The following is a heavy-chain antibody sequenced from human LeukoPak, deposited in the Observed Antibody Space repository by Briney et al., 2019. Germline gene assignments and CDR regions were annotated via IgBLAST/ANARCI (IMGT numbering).Heavy chain of an antibody. CDR3: ARRTYSNHFFDY. Sequence: PGGSLRLSCAASGFTFSDYYMSWIRQAPGKGLEWVSDISESGDSKFYTDSVKGRFTISRDNAKKPLYLQMSSLRAEDTAVYYCARRTYSNHFFDYWGQGTLVTYSS. CDR1: GFTFSDYY. J-gene: IGHJ4*02. CDR2: ISESGDSK. D-gene: IGHD4-11*01. V-gene: IGHV3-11*01.